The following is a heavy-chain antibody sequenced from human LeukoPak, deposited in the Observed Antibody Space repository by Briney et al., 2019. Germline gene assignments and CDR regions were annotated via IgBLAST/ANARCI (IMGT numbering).Heavy chain of an antibody. V-gene: IGHV4-39*01. Sequence: SETLSLTCTVSGGSISSSSYYWGWIRQPPGKGLEWIGSIYYSGSTYYNPSLKSRVTISVDTFKNQFSLKLSSVTAADTAVYYCARPLVGYYDFWSGYSGATDVWGKGTTVTVSS. J-gene: IGHJ6*04. D-gene: IGHD3-3*01. CDR2: IYYSGST. CDR1: GGSISSSSYY. CDR3: ARPLVGYYDFWSGYSGATDV.